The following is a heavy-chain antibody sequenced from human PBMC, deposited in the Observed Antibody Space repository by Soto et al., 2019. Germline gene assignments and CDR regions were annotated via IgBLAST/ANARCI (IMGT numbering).Heavy chain of an antibody. CDR2: IWYDGTNK. CDR3: ARIGVDGTSRPSTLDY. D-gene: IGHD6-6*01. V-gene: IGHV3-33*01. CDR1: GFIFSTFS. J-gene: IGHJ4*02. Sequence: GGSLRLSCTTSGFIFSTFSMHWVRQAPGKGLEWVAVIWYDGTNKYYGDSVKGRFTISRDNSKNTLYLQMNSLRVEDTAVYYCARIGVDGTSRPSTLDYWGQGTQVTVSS.